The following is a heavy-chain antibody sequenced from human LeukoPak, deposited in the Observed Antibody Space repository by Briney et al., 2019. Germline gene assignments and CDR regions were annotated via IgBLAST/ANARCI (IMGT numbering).Heavy chain of an antibody. J-gene: IGHJ4*02. CDR2: INPSGGST. Sequence: ASVKVSCKASGYTFTNYYMHWVRQAPGQGLEWMGIINPSGGSTSYAQKFQGRVTMTRDTSTSTVYMELSSLRSEDTAVYYCAREGGSGYSPPYFDYWGQGTLVTVSS. CDR1: GYTFTNYY. CDR3: AREGGSGYSPPYFDY. V-gene: IGHV1-46*01. D-gene: IGHD3-22*01.